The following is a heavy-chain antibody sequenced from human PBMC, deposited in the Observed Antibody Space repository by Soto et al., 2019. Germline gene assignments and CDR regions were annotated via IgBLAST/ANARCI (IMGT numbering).Heavy chain of an antibody. D-gene: IGHD2-2*01. V-gene: IGHV3-30-3*01. J-gene: IGHJ4*02. CDR1: GFIFSSFA. CDR2: ISDDGSNK. Sequence: GGSLRLSCAASGFIFSSFAIHWVRQAPGKGLEWVAVISDDGSNKYFADSVKGRFTISRDNSRNTLYLQMNSLRAEDTAVYHCARGHEFYYQLLWGPDYWGQGTLVTVSS. CDR3: ARGHEFYYQLLWGPDY.